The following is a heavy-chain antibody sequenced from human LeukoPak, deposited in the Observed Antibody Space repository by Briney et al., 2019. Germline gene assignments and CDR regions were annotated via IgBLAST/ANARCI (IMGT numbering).Heavy chain of an antibody. CDR2: IYYSGST. CDR3: ARQDPDRYYYDSSGYYMYNWFDP. V-gene: IGHV4-39*01. J-gene: IGHJ5*02. D-gene: IGHD3-22*01. CDR1: GGSISSSSYY. Sequence: PSETLSLTCTVSGGSISSSSYYWAWIRQSPGKGLEWIANIYYSGSTYYNPSLNSRVTISVDTSKNQFSLKLSSVTAADTAVYYCARQDPDRYYYDSSGYYMYNWFDPWGQGTLVTVSS.